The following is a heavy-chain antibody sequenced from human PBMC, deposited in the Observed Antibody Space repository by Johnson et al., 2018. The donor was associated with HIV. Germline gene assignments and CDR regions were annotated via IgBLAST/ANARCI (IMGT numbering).Heavy chain of an antibody. CDR3: AKDGGGIAAAGLDAFDI. D-gene: IGHD6-13*01. J-gene: IGHJ3*02. Sequence: QLVESGGGLVQPGRSLRLSCAASGFTFDDYAMHWVRQAPGKGLEWVSSISWNSGSIGYADSVKGRFTISSDNSKNTLYLQMNSLRAEDTAGYYCAKDGGGIAAAGLDAFDIWGQGTMVTVSS. V-gene: IGHV3-9*01. CDR2: ISWNSGSI. CDR1: GFTFDDYA.